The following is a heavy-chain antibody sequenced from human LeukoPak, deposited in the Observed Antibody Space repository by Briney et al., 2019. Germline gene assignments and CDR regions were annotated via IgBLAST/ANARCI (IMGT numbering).Heavy chain of an antibody. CDR3: ARDGYCSGGSYGKVSAFDI. J-gene: IGHJ3*02. Sequence: GGSLRLSCAASGFTFSSYEMNWVRQAPGKGLEWVSYISSSGSTIYYADSVKGRFTISRDNAKNSLYLQMNSLRAEDTAVYYCARDGYCSGGSYGKVSAFDIWGQGTVVTVSS. CDR1: GFTFSSYE. CDR2: ISSSGSTI. V-gene: IGHV3-48*03. D-gene: IGHD2-15*01.